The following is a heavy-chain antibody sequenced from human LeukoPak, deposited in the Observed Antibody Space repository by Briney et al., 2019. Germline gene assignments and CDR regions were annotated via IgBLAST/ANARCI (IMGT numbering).Heavy chain of an antibody. CDR2: IYYSGGT. D-gene: IGHD2-2*01. Sequence: SQTLSLTCTVSGGSISSGDYYWSWIRQPPGKGLEWIGYIYYSGGTYYNPSLKSRVTISVDTSKNQFSLKLSSVTAADTAVYYCARENHDCSSTSCYEEAGSRFDYWGQGTLVTVSS. V-gene: IGHV4-30-4*01. CDR3: ARENHDCSSTSCYEEAGSRFDY. J-gene: IGHJ4*02. CDR1: GGSISSGDYY.